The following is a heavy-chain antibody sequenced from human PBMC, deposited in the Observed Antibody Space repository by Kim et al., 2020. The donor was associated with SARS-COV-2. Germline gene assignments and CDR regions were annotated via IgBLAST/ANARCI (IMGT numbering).Heavy chain of an antibody. CDR3: ARVRIKYCSGGSCYGVGFDY. CDR2: ISSSSSYI. D-gene: IGHD2-15*01. J-gene: IGHJ4*02. V-gene: IGHV3-21*01. Sequence: GGSLRLSCAASGFTFSSYSMNWVRQAPGKGLEWVSSISSSSSYIYYADSVKGRFTISRDNAKNSLYLQMNSLRAEDTAVYYCARVRIKYCSGGSCYGVGFDYWGQGTLVTVSS. CDR1: GFTFSSYS.